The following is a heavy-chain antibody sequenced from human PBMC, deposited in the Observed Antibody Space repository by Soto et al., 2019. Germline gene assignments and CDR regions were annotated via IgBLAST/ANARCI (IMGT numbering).Heavy chain of an antibody. Sequence: SETLSLTCDVSGVSISSGNWWSWVRQPPGKELEWIGEVYRDGSANYHPSLERRGTISVDTSKNQFSLRLSSVTAADTAIYYCARLIYESRLNYIYFDSWGHGILVIVSS. CDR1: GVSISSGNW. CDR3: ARLIYESRLNYIYFDS. D-gene: IGHD3-22*01. J-gene: IGHJ4*01. CDR2: VYRDGSA. V-gene: IGHV4-4*02.